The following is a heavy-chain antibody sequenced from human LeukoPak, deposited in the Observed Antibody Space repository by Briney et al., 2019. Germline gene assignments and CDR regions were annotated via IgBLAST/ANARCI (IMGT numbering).Heavy chain of an antibody. J-gene: IGHJ4*02. V-gene: IGHV4-30-2*01. CDR1: GGSISSGGYY. D-gene: IGHD6-13*01. CDR2: IYHSGST. CDR3: ARLDRQQLVTD. Sequence: PSQTLSLTCTVSGGSISSGGYYWSWIRQPPGKGLEWIGYIYHSGSTYYNPSLKSRVTISVDRSKNQFSLKLSSVTAADTAVYYCARLDRQQLVTDWGQGTLVTVSS.